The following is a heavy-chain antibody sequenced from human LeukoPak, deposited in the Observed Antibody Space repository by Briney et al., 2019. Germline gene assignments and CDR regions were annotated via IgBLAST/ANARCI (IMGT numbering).Heavy chain of an antibody. D-gene: IGHD3-9*01. CDR1: GGYY. V-gene: IGHV4-34*01. Sequence: SETLSLTCAVYGGYYWSWIRQPPGKGLEWIGEINHSGSTNYNPSLKSRVTISVDTSKNQFSLKLSSVTAADTAVYYCARGGYDILTGYLGYYYYYMDVWGKGTTVTISS. J-gene: IGHJ6*03. CDR2: INHSGST. CDR3: ARGGYDILTGYLGYYYYYMDV.